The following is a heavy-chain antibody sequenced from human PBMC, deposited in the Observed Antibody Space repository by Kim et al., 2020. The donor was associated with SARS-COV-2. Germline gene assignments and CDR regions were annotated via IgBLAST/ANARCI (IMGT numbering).Heavy chain of an antibody. Sequence: GGSLRLSCAASGFTFSSYAMSWVRQAPGKGLEWVSVIYSGGSSTYYADSVKGRFTISRDNSKNTLYLQMNSLRAEDTAVYYCAKDKAVGLPPAPGERSGFDYWGQGTLVTVSS. J-gene: IGHJ4*02. CDR2: IYSGGSST. D-gene: IGHD6-19*01. CDR1: GFTFSSYA. V-gene: IGHV3-23*03. CDR3: AKDKAVGLPPAPGERSGFDY.